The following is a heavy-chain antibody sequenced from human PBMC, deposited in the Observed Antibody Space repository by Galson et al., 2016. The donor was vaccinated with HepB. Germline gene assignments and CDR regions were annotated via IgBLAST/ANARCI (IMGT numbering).Heavy chain of an antibody. CDR1: GFTFSSYD. Sequence: SLRLSCAASGFTFSSYDMSWVRQAPGKGLEWVSSISASDHRTYYADSVKGRFTISRDNSKNTLFLQMNSLRAEDTAGYYCAKNWDYWGHGTLVTVSS. V-gene: IGHV3-23*01. CDR3: AKNWDY. CDR2: ISASDHRT. J-gene: IGHJ4*01. D-gene: IGHD1-1*01.